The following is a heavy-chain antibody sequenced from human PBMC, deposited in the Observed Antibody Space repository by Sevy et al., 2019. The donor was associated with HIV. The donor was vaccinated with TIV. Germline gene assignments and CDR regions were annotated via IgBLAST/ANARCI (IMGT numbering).Heavy chain of an antibody. V-gene: IGHV3-15*07. CDR2: IKTKASGETT. D-gene: IGHD3-10*01. CDR1: GFTFSDAW. CDR3: ARDRDDYASGRRHPYYYYHGMDV. Sequence: GGSLRLSCEASGFTFSDAWMNWVRQAPGKGLEWVGRIKTKASGETTDYAAPVKGRFTISRDNAKNSMFLQMNSLRPEDTAVYYCARDRDDYASGRRHPYYYYHGMDVWGQGTTVTVSS. J-gene: IGHJ6*02.